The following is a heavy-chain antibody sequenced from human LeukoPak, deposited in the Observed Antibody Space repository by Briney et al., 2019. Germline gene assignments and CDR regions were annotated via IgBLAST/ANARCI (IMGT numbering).Heavy chain of an antibody. D-gene: IGHD3-10*01. CDR1: GGSISSSSYY. CDR2: IHYSGST. Sequence: PSETLSLTCTVSGGSISSSSYYWGWIRQPPGKGLEWIGSIHYSGSTYYNPSLKSRVTISVDTSKNQFSLKLSSVTAANTAVYYCAIMVRGVTPYYYGMDVWGQGTTVTVSS. V-gene: IGHV4-39*01. J-gene: IGHJ6*02. CDR3: AIMVRGVTPYYYGMDV.